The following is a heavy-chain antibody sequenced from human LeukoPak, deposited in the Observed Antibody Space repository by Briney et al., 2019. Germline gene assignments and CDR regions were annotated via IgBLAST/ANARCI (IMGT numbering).Heavy chain of an antibody. V-gene: IGHV4-59*01. CDR2: IFYSGST. CDR3: ARGSSAPRWFPFDY. CDR1: GGSISSYY. J-gene: IGHJ4*02. D-gene: IGHD4-23*01. Sequence: SETLSLTCTVSGGSISSYYWSWIRQPPGKGLEWIGYIFYSGSTNYNPSLKSRVIISVDTSRNQFSLKLNSLTAADTAVYYCARGSSAPRWFPFDYWGQGTLVTVSS.